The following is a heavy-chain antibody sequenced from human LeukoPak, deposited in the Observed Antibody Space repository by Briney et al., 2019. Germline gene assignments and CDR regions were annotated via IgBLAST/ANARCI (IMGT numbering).Heavy chain of an antibody. CDR1: GFTLSSYV. J-gene: IGHJ1*01. CDR3: ARSYYDNSGYYRH. CDR2: LTNSGGTT. Sequence: GGSLRLSCSASGFTLSSYVMSWVRQAPGKGLEWVSTLTNSGGTTYYADSVKGRFTISRDNARNSLYLQMNSLRDEDTAVYYCARSYYDNSGYYRHWGQGTLVSVSS. V-gene: IGHV3-21*01. D-gene: IGHD3-22*01.